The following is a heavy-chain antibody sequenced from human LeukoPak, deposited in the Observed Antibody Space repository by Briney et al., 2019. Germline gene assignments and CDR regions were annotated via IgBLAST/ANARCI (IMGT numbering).Heavy chain of an antibody. CDR1: GYTFTNYA. J-gene: IGHJ4*02. D-gene: IGHD3-22*01. CDR2: INTNTGNP. V-gene: IGHV7-4-1*02. CDR3: AREEYYDSSAPTNFDY. Sequence: ASVKVSCKASGYTFTNYAMNWVRQAPGQGLEWMGWINTNTGNPTYAQGFTGRFVFSLDTSVTTAYLQISSLKAEDTAVYYCAREEYYDSSAPTNFDYWGQGTLVTVSS.